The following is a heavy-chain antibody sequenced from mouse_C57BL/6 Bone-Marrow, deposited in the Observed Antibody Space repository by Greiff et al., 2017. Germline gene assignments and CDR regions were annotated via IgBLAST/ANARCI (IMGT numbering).Heavy chain of an antibody. CDR1: GFTFSSYG. CDR3: ARRWLLRTWFAY. Sequence: EVQLQESGGDLVKPGGSLKLSCAASGFTFSSYGMSWVRQTPDKRLEWVATISSGSSYTYYPDSVKGRFTISRDNAKNTLYLQMSSLKSEDTAMYYCARRWLLRTWFAYWGQGTLVTVS. CDR2: ISSGSSYT. J-gene: IGHJ3*01. D-gene: IGHD2-3*01. V-gene: IGHV5-6*01.